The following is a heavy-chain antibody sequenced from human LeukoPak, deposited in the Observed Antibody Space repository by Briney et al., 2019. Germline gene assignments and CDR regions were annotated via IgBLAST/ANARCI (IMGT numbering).Heavy chain of an antibody. J-gene: IGHJ4*02. V-gene: IGHV3-23*01. D-gene: IGHD3-9*01. CDR2: LTASGETT. CDR3: AANGESTDWHWNY. Sequence: GGSLRLSCAASGFTFSIYAMSWVRQAPGKGLEWVSALTASGETTYYADSVKGRFTISRDNSKNTLFLQMNSLRAEDTAVYYCAANGESTDWHWNYWGQGTLVTVSS. CDR1: GFTFSIYA.